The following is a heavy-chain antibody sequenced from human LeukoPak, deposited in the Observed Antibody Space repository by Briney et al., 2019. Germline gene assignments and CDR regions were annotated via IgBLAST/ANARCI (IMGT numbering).Heavy chain of an antibody. V-gene: IGHV1-18*01. CDR1: GYTFTDYG. D-gene: IGHD3-10*01. CDR2: ISAYNGNT. Sequence: ASVKVSCKASGYTFTDYGFSWVRQAPGQGLEWMGWISAYNGNTNYAQKLQGRVTMTTDTSTTTAYMDLRSLRSADTAVYYCTRTYYYGSGSYSSDYWGQGTLVTVSS. CDR3: TRTYYYGSGSYSSDY. J-gene: IGHJ4*02.